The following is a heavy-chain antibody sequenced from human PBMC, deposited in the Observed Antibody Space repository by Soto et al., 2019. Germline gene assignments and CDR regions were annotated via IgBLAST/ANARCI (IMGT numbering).Heavy chain of an antibody. CDR2: IESDGSNT. Sequence: EVQLVESGGGLVQPGGSLRLSCAASGFTLSNYRMHWVRQPPGKGLLWVSRIESDGSNTGYADSVEGRFSISRDNAKNTRELQKNSLRAEDTAVYYWARDFEGLAYWGQGTLVTVSS. J-gene: IGHJ4*02. V-gene: IGHV3-74*01. CDR1: GFTLSNYR. D-gene: IGHD3-16*01. CDR3: ARDFEGLAY.